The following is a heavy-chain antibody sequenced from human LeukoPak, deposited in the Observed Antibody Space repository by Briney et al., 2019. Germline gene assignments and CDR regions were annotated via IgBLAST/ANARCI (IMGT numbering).Heavy chain of an antibody. J-gene: IGHJ4*02. CDR3: AKDVATAAGTFY. CDR2: ISGDGGST. D-gene: IGHD6-13*01. V-gene: IGHV3-43*02. CDR1: GLTFDDYA. Sequence: GESLKISCAASGLTFDDYAMHWVRQAPGKGLEWVSLISGDGGSTYYADSVKGRFTISRDNSKNSLYLQMNSLRTEDTALYYCAKDVATAAGTFYWGQGTLVTVSS.